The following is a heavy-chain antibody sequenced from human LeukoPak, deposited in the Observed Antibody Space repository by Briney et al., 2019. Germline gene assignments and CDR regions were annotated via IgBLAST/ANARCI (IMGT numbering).Heavy chain of an antibody. CDR2: INPNSGAT. CDR1: GYTFTGYY. CDR3: ARDRVSHVRGILRGVFDY. Sequence: ASVKVSCKTSGYTFTGYYIHWVRQAPGQGLEWMGWINPNSGATIYAQKFQGRVTMTRDTSINTAYMDLNRLKSDDTAVYYCARDRVSHVRGILRGVFDYWGQGPLITVSS. V-gene: IGHV1-2*02. J-gene: IGHJ4*02. D-gene: IGHD3-10*01.